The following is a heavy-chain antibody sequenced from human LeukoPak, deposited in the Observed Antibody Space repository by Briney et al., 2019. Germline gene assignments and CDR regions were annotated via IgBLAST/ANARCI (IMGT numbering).Heavy chain of an antibody. D-gene: IGHD2-15*01. CDR3: ARPLTYCSGGSCYGNWFDP. Sequence: SETLSLTCAVYGGSFSGSYWSWIRQSPGKGLEWIGEINHSGTTNYNPSLKSRVTISVDTSKNQFSLSLSSVTAADTAVYYCARPLTYCSGGSCYGNWFDPWGQGTLVTVSS. J-gene: IGHJ5*02. CDR1: GGSFSGSY. V-gene: IGHV4-34*01. CDR2: INHSGTT.